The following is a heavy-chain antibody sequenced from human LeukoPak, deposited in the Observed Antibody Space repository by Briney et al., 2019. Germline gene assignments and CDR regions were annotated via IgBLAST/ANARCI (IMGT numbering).Heavy chain of an antibody. J-gene: IGHJ4*02. CDR3: ARVPWSGPHVDY. CDR1: GYTFTSYD. V-gene: IGHV1-8*01. Sequence: ASVKVSCKASGYTFTSYDINWVRQATGQGLEWMGWMNPNSGNTGYAQKFQGRVTMTRNTSISTAYMELSSLRSEDTAVYYCARVPWSGPHVDYWGQGTLVTVSS. D-gene: IGHD3-3*01. CDR2: MNPNSGNT.